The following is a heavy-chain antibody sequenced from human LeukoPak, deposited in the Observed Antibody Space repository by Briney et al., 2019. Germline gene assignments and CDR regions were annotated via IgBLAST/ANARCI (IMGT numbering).Heavy chain of an antibody. CDR2: INPTGGTT. CDR3: SRDLGGSYNDY. Sequence: ASVKVSCKASGYTFSTYYMHGVRQAPGQGLEWVRVINPTGGTTAYAQKFQGRVTMTRDTSSSTVYMELSSLRIEDTAVYYCSRDLGGSYNDYWGQGTRVTVAS. CDR1: GYTFSTYY. J-gene: IGHJ4*02. D-gene: IGHD1-26*01. V-gene: IGHV1-46*01.